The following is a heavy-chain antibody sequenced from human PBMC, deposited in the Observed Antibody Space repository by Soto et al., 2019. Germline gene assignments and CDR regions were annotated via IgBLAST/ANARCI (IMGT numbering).Heavy chain of an antibody. CDR2: INPNSGGT. J-gene: IGHJ6*02. D-gene: IGHD1-26*01. CDR3: ARSSGSYSYYGMDV. V-gene: IGHV1-2*02. CDR1: GYTFTGYY. Sequence: GASVKVSCKASGYTFTGYYMHWVRQAPGQGLEWMGWINPNSGGTNYAQKFQGRVTMTRDTSISTAYMELSRLRSDDTAVYSCARSSGSYSYYGMDVWGQGTTVTVSS.